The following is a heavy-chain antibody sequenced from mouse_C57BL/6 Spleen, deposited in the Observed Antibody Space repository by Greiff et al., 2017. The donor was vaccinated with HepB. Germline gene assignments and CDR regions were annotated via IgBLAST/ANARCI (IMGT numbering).Heavy chain of an antibody. J-gene: IGHJ3*01. CDR2: IYPRSGNT. CDR3: ARGDDYDDGAWFAY. CDR1: GYTFTSYG. Sequence: QVQLKESGAELARPGASVKLSCKASGYTFTSYGISWVKQRTGQGLEWIGEIYPRSGNTYYNEKFKGKATLTADKSSSTAYMELRSRTSEDSAVYFCARGDDYDDGAWFAYWGQGTLVTVSA. V-gene: IGHV1-81*01. D-gene: IGHD2-4*01.